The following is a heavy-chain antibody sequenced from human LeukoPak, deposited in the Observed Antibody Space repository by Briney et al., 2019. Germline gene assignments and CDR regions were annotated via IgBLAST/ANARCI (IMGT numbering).Heavy chain of an antibody. D-gene: IGHD6-19*01. J-gene: IGHJ4*02. Sequence: GASVKVSCKASGGTFSSYAISWVRQAPGQGLEWMRGIIPIFGTANYAQKFQGRVTITADESTSTAYMELSSLRSEDTAVYYCARGRGDSSGWYDDFDYWGQGTLVTVSS. CDR1: GGTFSSYA. CDR2: IIPIFGTA. V-gene: IGHV1-69*13. CDR3: ARGRGDSSGWYDDFDY.